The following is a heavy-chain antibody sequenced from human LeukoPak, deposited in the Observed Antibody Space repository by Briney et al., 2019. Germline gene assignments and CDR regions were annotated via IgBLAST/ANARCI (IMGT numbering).Heavy chain of an antibody. CDR3: ARGTLARYSSS. V-gene: IGHV4-34*01. J-gene: IGHJ4*02. CDR1: GGSFSGYY. D-gene: IGHD6-13*01. Sequence: SEALSLTCAVYGGSFSGYYWSWIRQPPGKGLEWIGEINHSGSTNYNPSLKSRVTISVDTSKNQFSLKLSSVTAADTAVYYCARGTLARYSSSWGQGTMVTVSS. CDR2: INHSGST.